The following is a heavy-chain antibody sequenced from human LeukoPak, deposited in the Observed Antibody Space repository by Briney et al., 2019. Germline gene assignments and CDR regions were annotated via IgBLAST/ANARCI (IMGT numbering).Heavy chain of an antibody. Sequence: GGSLRLSCTAAGFTFSDSAMGWVRQAPGKGLEWVCLIRTKAYAGTAEYAASVMGRFTISRDDSKRIAYLQMNSLKTEDTALYYCARVKYSNTWYGGSFDEWGQGTLVTVSS. CDR3: ARVKYSNTWYGGSFDE. V-gene: IGHV3-49*04. CDR1: GFTFSDSA. CDR2: IRTKAYAGTA. D-gene: IGHD6-13*01. J-gene: IGHJ4*02.